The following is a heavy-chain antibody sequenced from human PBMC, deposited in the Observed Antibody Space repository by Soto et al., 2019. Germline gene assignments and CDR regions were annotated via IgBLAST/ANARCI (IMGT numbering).Heavy chain of an antibody. V-gene: IGHV3-15*01. CDR1: GFTFSNAW. J-gene: IGHJ4*02. CDR2: IKSKSAGGTT. Sequence: EVQLVDSGGGLVKPGGSVRLSCAASGFTFSNAWMSWVRQAPGKGLEWVGRIKSKSAGGTTEYDAPVKDRFTISRDDSNNTLYLQMNSLKIEDTAVYYCARGHRSSGKIFDSWGQGTLVTVSS. CDR3: ARGHRSSGKIFDS. D-gene: IGHD3-22*01.